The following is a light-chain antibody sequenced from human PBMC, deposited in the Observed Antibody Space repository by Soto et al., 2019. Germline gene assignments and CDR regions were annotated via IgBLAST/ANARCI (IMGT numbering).Light chain of an antibody. J-gene: IGLJ1*01. V-gene: IGLV2-11*01. CDR2: DVS. CDR1: SSDVGAYNH. Sequence: QSALTQPRSVSGSPGQSVTISCTGTSSDVGAYNHVSWYQQHPGTVPRLMIYDVSNRPSGVPDRFSGSKSGNTASLTISGLKAEDEADYYCCSYAGNDYVFGTGTKLTVL. CDR3: CSYAGNDYV.